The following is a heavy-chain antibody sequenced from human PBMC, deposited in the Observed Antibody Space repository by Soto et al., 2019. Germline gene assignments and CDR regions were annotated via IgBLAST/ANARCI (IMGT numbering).Heavy chain of an antibody. CDR1: GDSVSSNSAA. D-gene: IGHD3-10*01. J-gene: IGHJ4*02. CDR3: ARAPMVRCVNPPVTLDY. V-gene: IGHV6-1*01. Sequence: PSQTLSLTCAISGDSVSSNSAAWNWIRQSPSRGLEWLGRTYYRSKWYNDYAVSVKSRITINPDTSKSQFSLQLNAVTPEDTAVYYCARAPMVRCVNPPVTLDYCGQRTLVTVSA. CDR2: TYYRSKWYN.